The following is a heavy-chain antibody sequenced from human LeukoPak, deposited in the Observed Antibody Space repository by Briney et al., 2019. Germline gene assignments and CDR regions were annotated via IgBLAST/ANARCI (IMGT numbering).Heavy chain of an antibody. V-gene: IGHV4-39*01. D-gene: IGHD3-9*01. J-gene: IGHJ4*02. Sequence: SETLSLTCTVSGGSISSSSYYWGWIRQPPGKGLEWIGSIYYSGSTYYNPSLKSRVTISVDTSKNQFSLKLGSVTAADTAVYYCARPTSGPTGYTARWGQGTLVTVSS. CDR3: ARPTSGPTGYTAR. CDR2: IYYSGST. CDR1: GGSISSSSYY.